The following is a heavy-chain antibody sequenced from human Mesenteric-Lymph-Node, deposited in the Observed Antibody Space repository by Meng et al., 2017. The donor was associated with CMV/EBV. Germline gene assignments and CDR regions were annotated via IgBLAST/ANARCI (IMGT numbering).Heavy chain of an antibody. J-gene: IGHJ5*02. V-gene: IGHV1-2*02. CDR2: INPNSGGT. Sequence: ASVQVSCKASAYTFTEYYMHWVRPAPGQGLEWMGWINPNSGGTNYAQRFQGRVTMTRDTSISTAYMELSSLGSDDTAVYYCSRVFLENYSNYWFDPWGQGSLVTVSS. CDR1: AYTFTEYY. CDR3: SRVFLENYSNYWFDP. D-gene: IGHD4-11*01.